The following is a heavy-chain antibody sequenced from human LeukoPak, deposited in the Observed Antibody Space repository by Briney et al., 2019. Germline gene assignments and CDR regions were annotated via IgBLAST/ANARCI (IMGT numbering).Heavy chain of an antibody. Sequence: PSETLSLTCTVSGGSISTYYWSWIRQPPGKGLEWIGYIYYSGSTNYNPSLKSRVIISVDTSKNQFSLKLSSVTAADTAVYYCARHGDLRAGSGYYFWSAFDIWGQGTMVTVSS. D-gene: IGHD3-22*01. V-gene: IGHV4-59*08. CDR2: IYYSGST. J-gene: IGHJ3*02. CDR1: GGSISTYY. CDR3: ARHGDLRAGSGYYFWSAFDI.